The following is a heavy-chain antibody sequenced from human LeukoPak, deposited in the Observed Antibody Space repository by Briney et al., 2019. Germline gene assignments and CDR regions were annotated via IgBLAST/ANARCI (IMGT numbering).Heavy chain of an antibody. V-gene: IGHV1-8*01. D-gene: IGHD3-3*01. CDR2: MNPNSGNT. Sequence: ASVKVSCKASGYTFTSYDINWVRQATGQGLEWMGWMNPNSGNTGYAQKFQGRVTMTRNTSISIAYMELSSLRSEDTAVYYCARAGSLRKYDFWSGYYGAYYYMDVWGKGTTVTVSS. J-gene: IGHJ6*03. CDR1: GYTFTSYD. CDR3: ARAGSLRKYDFWSGYYGAYYYMDV.